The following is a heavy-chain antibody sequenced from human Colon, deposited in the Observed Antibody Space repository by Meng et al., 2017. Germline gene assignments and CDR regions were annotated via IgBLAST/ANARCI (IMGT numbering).Heavy chain of an antibody. CDR3: ARGRSGNSWYGGDY. Sequence: VRLQRGGAGLLKPSETLSLTWAVLGGSFSGYYWSWIRQPPGKGLEWIGEINHSGSTNYNPSLKSRVTISVDTSKNQFSLKLSSVTAADTAVYYCARGRSGNSWYGGDYWGQGTLVTVSS. CDR1: GGSFSGYY. D-gene: IGHD6-13*01. CDR2: INHSGST. V-gene: IGHV4-34*01. J-gene: IGHJ4*02.